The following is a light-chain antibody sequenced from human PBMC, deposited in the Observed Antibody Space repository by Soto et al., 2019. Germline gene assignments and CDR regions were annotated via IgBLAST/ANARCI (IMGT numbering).Light chain of an antibody. V-gene: IGLV1-40*01. CDR3: QSYDSSLSGYV. CDR2: NNN. CDR1: SSNIGAGYD. Sequence: QLVLTQPPSVSGGPGQRVTISCTGSSSNIGAGYDVHWYQQLPGTAPKLLIYNNNNRPSGVPDRFSGSKSGTSASLAITGLQAEDEADYYCQSYDSSLSGYVFGTGTKLTVL. J-gene: IGLJ1*01.